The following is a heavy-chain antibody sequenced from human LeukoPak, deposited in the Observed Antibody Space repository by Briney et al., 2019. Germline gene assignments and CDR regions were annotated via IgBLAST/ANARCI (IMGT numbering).Heavy chain of an antibody. Sequence: ASVKVSCKASGYTFTSYDINWVRQATGQGLEWMGWMNPNSGNTGYAQKFQGRVTMTRNTSISTAYMELSSLRSEDTALYHCARGRGELYDYAYYMDVWGKGTTVTVSS. V-gene: IGHV1-8*01. D-gene: IGHD3-16*01. CDR2: MNPNSGNT. CDR1: GYTFTSYD. J-gene: IGHJ6*03. CDR3: ARGRGELYDYAYYMDV.